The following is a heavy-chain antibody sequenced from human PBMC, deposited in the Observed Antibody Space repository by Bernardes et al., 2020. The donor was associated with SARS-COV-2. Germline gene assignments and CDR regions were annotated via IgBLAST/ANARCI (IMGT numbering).Heavy chain of an antibody. J-gene: IGHJ5*02. CDR1: GGSISSSSYY. V-gene: IGHV4-39*07. D-gene: IGHD3-3*01. Sequence: ETLSLTCTVSGGSISSSSYYWGWIRQPPGKGLEWIGSIYYSGSTYYNPSLKSRVTISVDTSKNQFSLKLSSVTAADTAVYYCARVSPHYDFWSGYSNWFDPWGQGTLVTVSS. CDR2: IYYSGST. CDR3: ARVSPHYDFWSGYSNWFDP.